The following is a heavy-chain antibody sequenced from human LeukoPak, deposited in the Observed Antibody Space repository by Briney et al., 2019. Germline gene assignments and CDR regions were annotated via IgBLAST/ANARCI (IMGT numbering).Heavy chain of an antibody. V-gene: IGHV3-30*02. J-gene: IGHJ5*02. CDR1: GFTFSSYG. D-gene: IGHD2-15*01. CDR3: AKDGRYCSGGSCVGLFDP. Sequence: GGSLRLSCAASGFTFSSYGIHWVRQAPGKGLEWVAFIRYDGTNKCYADSVKGRFTISRDNSKNTLYLQMNSLRAEDTAVYYCAKDGRYCSGGSCVGLFDPWGQGTLVTVSS. CDR2: IRYDGTNK.